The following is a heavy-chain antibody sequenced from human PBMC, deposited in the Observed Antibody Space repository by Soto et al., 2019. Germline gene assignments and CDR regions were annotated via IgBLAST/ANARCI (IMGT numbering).Heavy chain of an antibody. D-gene: IGHD2-2*01. V-gene: IGHV4-39*07. Sequence: SETLSLTCTVSGGSISSSSYYWGWIRQPPGKGLEWIGSIYYSGSTYYNPSLKSRVTISVDTSKNQFSLKLSSVTAADTAVYYCARGRRAQLLPFWGQGTLVTVSS. CDR3: ARGRRAQLLPF. CDR2: IYYSGST. CDR1: GGSISSSSYY. J-gene: IGHJ4*02.